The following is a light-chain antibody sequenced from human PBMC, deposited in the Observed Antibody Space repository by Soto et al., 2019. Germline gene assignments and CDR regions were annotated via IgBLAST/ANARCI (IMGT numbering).Light chain of an antibody. V-gene: IGKV1-33*01. J-gene: IGKJ4*01. CDR1: QDISNY. CDR2: DAS. Sequence: DIQMTQSPSSLSASVGGRVTITCQASQDISNYLNWYQQKPGKAPKLLIFDASNVETGVPSRFSGSGSGTDFTFTIHSLQPEDAATYYCQQYEDLPLTFGGGTKVGIK. CDR3: QQYEDLPLT.